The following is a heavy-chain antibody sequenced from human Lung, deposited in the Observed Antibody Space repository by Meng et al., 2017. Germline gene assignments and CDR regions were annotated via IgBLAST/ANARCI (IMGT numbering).Heavy chain of an antibody. CDR1: GFTFTDHW. V-gene: IGHV3-74*01. CDR2: INRDGTKP. CDR3: TNDRLNH. Sequence: GQLVESGGGLVPPGGSLRLSCAASGFTFTDHWMHWVRQGPGKGLVWVSRINRDGTKPTYADSVKGRFTISRDNAKNTLYLQMNNLRAEDTAFYYCTNDRLNHWGQGALVTVSS. D-gene: IGHD1-1*01. J-gene: IGHJ1*01.